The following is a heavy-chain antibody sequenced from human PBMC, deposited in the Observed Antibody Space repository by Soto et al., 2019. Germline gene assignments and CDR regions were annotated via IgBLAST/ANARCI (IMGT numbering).Heavy chain of an antibody. Sequence: GESLKISCKGSGYSFTSYWIGWVRQMPGKGLEWMGIIYPGDSDTRYSPSFQGQVTISADKSISTAYLQWSSLKASDTAMYYCARHYCRSTSCYYYYYYGMDVWGQGTTVTAP. CDR2: IYPGDSDT. D-gene: IGHD2-2*01. CDR1: GYSFTSYW. CDR3: ARHYCRSTSCYYYYYYGMDV. J-gene: IGHJ6*02. V-gene: IGHV5-51*01.